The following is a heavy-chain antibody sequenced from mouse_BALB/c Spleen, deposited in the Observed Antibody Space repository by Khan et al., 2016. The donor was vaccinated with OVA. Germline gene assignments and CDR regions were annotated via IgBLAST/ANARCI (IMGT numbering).Heavy chain of an antibody. CDR3: ARDYCRYDGYYVMDY. D-gene: IGHD2-14*01. J-gene: IGHJ4*01. Sequence: VQLQESGPGLVAPSQSLSITCNVSGFSLTSYNIHWVRQPPGKGLEWMGMIWGGGGTEYNSTLKIRLSISNVNSKSQAFLKMNNLQTDDTAMYYCARDYCRYDGYYVMDYWGQGTSVTVSS. CDR1: GFSLTSYN. V-gene: IGHV2-6-4*01. CDR2: IWGGGGT.